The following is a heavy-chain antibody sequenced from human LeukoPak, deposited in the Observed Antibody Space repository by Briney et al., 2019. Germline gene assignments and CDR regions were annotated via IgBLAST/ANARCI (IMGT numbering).Heavy chain of an antibody. Sequence: PGGSLRLSCAASGFTFSSYSMNWVRQAPGKGLEWVSSISSSSSYIYYADSVKGRLTISRDNAKNSLYLQMNSLRAEDTAVYYCARTFTMIVVALDYWGQGTLVTVSS. CDR3: ARTFTMIVVALDY. V-gene: IGHV3-21*01. CDR1: GFTFSSYS. D-gene: IGHD3-22*01. J-gene: IGHJ4*02. CDR2: ISSSSSYI.